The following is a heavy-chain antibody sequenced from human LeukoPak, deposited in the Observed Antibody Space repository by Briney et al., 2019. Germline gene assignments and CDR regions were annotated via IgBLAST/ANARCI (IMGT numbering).Heavy chain of an antibody. V-gene: IGHV3-30*18. J-gene: IGHJ4*02. D-gene: IGHD1-7*01. CDR2: ISYDGSNK. Sequence: GRSLGLSCAASGFTFSSYGMHWVRQAPGKGLEWVAVISYDGSNKYYADSVKGRFTISRDNSKNTLYLQMNSLRAEDTAVYYCAKVLNWNYDGEYYFDYWGQGTLVTVSS. CDR1: GFTFSSYG. CDR3: AKVLNWNYDGEYYFDY.